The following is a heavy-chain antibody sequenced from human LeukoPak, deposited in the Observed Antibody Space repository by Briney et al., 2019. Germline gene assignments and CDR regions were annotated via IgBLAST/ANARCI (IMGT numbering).Heavy chain of an antibody. D-gene: IGHD3-22*01. CDR2: ISSSGST. J-gene: IGHJ3*02. CDR1: GDSISSGDYY. Sequence: SETLSLTCTVSGDSISSGDYYWSWIRQPAGKGLEWIGRISSSGSTNYNPSLKSRVTTSVDTSKNQFSLKLSSVTAANTAVYFWARGPYSYDSSGAFDIWGQGTMVTVSS. V-gene: IGHV4-61*02. CDR3: ARGPYSYDSSGAFDI.